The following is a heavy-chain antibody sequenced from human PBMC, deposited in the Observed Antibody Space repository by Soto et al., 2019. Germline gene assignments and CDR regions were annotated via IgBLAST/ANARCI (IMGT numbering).Heavy chain of an antibody. J-gene: IGHJ4*02. CDR3: AKAQGHCSCDSCYSSLDF. V-gene: IGHV3-23*01. CDR2: ISGRGSST. CDR1: GFTFTSHA. Sequence: EVQLLESGGGLVQPGGSLRLSCAASGFTFTSHAMTWVRQAPGRGLEWVSPISGRGSSTFYADSVKGRFTIARDNSNNAMYVQTSSLRVEDTAIYYCAKAQGHCSCDSCYSSLDFWGQGTLVTVSS. D-gene: IGHD2-15*01.